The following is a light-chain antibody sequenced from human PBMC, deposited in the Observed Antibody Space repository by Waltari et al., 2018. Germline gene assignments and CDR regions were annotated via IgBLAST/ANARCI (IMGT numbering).Light chain of an antibody. CDR3: QQYNNWPIT. CDR1: QNIASN. V-gene: IGKV3D-15*01. J-gene: IGKJ4*01. CDR2: GAS. Sequence: EIVLTQSPATLSVSPGESVTLSCRASQNIASNLAWYQQKPGQVPRLLIYGASSRATDFAARFSGSGSGSDFTLTISSLQSEDFAVYYCQQYNNWPITFGGGTKVEIK.